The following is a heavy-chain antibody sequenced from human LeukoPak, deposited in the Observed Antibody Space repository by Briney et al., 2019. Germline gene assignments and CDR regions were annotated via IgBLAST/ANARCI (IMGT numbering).Heavy chain of an antibody. D-gene: IGHD6-6*01. CDR2: IYSSGGT. CDR1: AGSISSYY. CDR3: ARGPYGGSASLFDY. V-gene: IGHV4-59*01. Sequence: SETLSLTCTVSAGSISSYYWSWLRQPPGKGLEWIGYIYSSGGTNYNPSLKSRVTISVDTSKNQFSLKLSSVTAADTAYYYCARGPYGGSASLFDYWGQGTLVTVSS. J-gene: IGHJ4*02.